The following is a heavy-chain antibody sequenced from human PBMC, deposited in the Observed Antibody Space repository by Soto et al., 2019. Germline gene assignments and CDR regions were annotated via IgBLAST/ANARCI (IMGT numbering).Heavy chain of an antibody. Sequence: SETLSLTFTVSGGSISRYHWSWIRQPPGKGLEWIGYIYYSGSTYYNPSLRSRVAISVDTSKSQFSLKVSSVTAADTAVYYCASFHADYEYFFDSWGQGTLVAVSS. CDR3: ASFHADYEYFFDS. V-gene: IGHV4-59*01. CDR2: IYYSGST. J-gene: IGHJ4*02. CDR1: GGSISRYH. D-gene: IGHD3-16*01.